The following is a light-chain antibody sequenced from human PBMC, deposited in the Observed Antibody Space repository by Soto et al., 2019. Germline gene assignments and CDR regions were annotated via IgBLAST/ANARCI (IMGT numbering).Light chain of an antibody. Sequence: ESVLKQYQRTLSLSPGERATLSCRALQSVSSSNLAWYQQKPGQSPRLLIYGASTRATGIPARFSGSGSGTEFTLTISSLQSEDFAVYYCQQYNNWPPITFGQGTRLEIK. CDR2: GAS. J-gene: IGKJ5*01. CDR3: QQYNNWPPIT. CDR1: QSVSSSN. V-gene: IGKV3-15*01.